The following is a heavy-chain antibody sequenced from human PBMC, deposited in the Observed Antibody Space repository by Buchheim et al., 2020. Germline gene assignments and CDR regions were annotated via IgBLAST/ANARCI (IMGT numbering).Heavy chain of an antibody. CDR1: GFIFTDYY. V-gene: IGHV3-11*01. Sequence: QVQLVESGGGLVKPGGSLRLSCAASGFIFTDYYMSWFRQAPEKGLEWVSYVSSSGSTINYADSVKGRFTISRDNAKNSLYLQMNSLRAEDTAVYYCARSGAETTTHYYYYYYMDVWGKGTT. CDR2: VSSSGSTI. D-gene: IGHD1-7*01. J-gene: IGHJ6*03. CDR3: ARSGAETTTHYYYYYYMDV.